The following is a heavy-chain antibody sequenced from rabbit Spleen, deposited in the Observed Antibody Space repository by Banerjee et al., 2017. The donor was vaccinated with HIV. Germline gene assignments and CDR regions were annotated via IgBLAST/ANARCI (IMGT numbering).Heavy chain of an antibody. CDR1: GFSFSISSY. Sequence: QSLEESGGDLVKPGASLTLTCTASGFSFSISSYMCWVRQAPGKGLEWIACIDAGSSGFTYFATWAQGRFTISKISSTTVTLQMTSATAADTASYFCARDLAGVIGWNFNLWGPGTLVTVS. V-gene: IGHV1S40*01. CDR3: ARDLAGVIGWNFNL. CDR2: IDAGSSGFT. D-gene: IGHD4-1*01. J-gene: IGHJ4*01.